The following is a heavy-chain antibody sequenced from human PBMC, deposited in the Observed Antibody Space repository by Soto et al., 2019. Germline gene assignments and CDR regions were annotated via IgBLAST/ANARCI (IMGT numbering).Heavy chain of an antibody. V-gene: IGHV4-39*01. J-gene: IGHJ4*01. CDR2: IYYSGST. D-gene: IGHD3-9*01. Sequence: PSETLSLTCTVSGASITSGGYYWSWIRQHAGKGLEWIGYIYYSGSTYYNPSLKSRVTISVDTSKTQFSLKLSSVTAADTAIYYCAIHDILRYFDWSNFDYWGQGTLVTVSS. CDR3: AIHDILRYFDWSNFDY. CDR1: GASITSGGYY.